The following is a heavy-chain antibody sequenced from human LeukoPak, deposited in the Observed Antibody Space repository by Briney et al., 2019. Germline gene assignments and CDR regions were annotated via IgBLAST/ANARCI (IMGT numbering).Heavy chain of an antibody. J-gene: IGHJ6*03. Sequence: PSETLSLTCTVSGSSISSSSYYWSWIRQPPGKGLEWIGYIYYSGSTNYNPSLKSRVTISVDTSKNQFSLKLSSVTAADTAVYYCARDSPYYYGSGSATYYMDVWGKGTTVTISS. CDR3: ARDSPYYYGSGSATYYMDV. CDR1: GSSISSSSYY. V-gene: IGHV4-61*01. D-gene: IGHD3-10*01. CDR2: IYYSGST.